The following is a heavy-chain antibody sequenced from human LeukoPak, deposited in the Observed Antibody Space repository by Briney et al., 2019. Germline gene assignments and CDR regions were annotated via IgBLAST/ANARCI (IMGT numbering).Heavy chain of an antibody. CDR1: GFTFSSYA. CDR3: AKDRQHTIFGVVTRVDY. Sequence: GGSLRLSCAASGFTFSSYAMSWVRQAPGKGLEWVSAISGSGGSTYYADSVKGRFTISRDNSKNTLYLQMNSLRAEDTAVYYCAKDRQHTIFGVVTRVDYWGQGTLVTVSS. CDR2: ISGSGGST. V-gene: IGHV3-23*01. J-gene: IGHJ4*02. D-gene: IGHD3-3*01.